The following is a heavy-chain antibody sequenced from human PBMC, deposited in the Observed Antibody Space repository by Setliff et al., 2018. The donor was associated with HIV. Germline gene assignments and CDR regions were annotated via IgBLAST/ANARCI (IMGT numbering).Heavy chain of an antibody. CDR1: GGSISSGSYF. Sequence: SETLSLTCTVSGGSISSGSYFWNWIQQPAGKGLEWTGRIYSSGITNYNPSLKSRLTISLDTAKNQFSLQVTSVTAADTAVYYCARDPYCPNTCYEDFTFDSWGQGTLVTVSS. V-gene: IGHV4-61*02. CDR3: ARDPYCPNTCYEDFTFDS. CDR2: IYSSGIT. D-gene: IGHD2-8*01. J-gene: IGHJ4*02.